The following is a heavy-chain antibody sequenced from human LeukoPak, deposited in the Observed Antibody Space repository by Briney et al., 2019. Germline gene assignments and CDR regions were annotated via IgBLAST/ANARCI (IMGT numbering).Heavy chain of an antibody. V-gene: IGHV3-15*01. CDR3: TKEDYGNYVSPH. CDR1: GFTFSNAW. CDR2: IKRKSDGGAT. J-gene: IGHJ4*02. Sequence: GSLRLSCAASGFTFSNAWMSWARQAPGKGLEWVGRIKRKSDGGATDYAAPVKGRFTISRDDSKNTLYLQMNSLKTEDTALYYCTKEDYGNYVSPHWGQGTLVTVSS. D-gene: IGHD4-11*01.